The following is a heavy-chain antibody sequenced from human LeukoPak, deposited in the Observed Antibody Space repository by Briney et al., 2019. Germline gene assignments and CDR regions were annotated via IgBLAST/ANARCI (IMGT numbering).Heavy chain of an antibody. V-gene: IGHV1-18*04. CDR1: GYTFISYG. CDR2: ISAYNGNT. J-gene: IGHJ6*04. CDR3: AREGYIGYGGYYYDGMDV. D-gene: IGHD5-12*01. Sequence: ASVKVSCKASGYTFISYGISWVRQAPGRGLEWMGWISAYNGNTNYAQKVQGRVTITTDTSTSTAYMEMRSLRSDDTAVYYCAREGYIGYGGYYYDGMDVWGKGTTVTVSS.